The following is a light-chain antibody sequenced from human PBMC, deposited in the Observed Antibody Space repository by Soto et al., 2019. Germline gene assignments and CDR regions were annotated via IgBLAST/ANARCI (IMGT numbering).Light chain of an antibody. Sequence: QSALTQPASVSGSPGQSITISCTGTSSDVGGYNFGSWYQHHPGKAPKLIIYDVTNRPSGVSNRFSGSKSGDTASLTISGLQAEDAADYYCSSFTSTSTLIFGGGTKLTVL. CDR1: SSDVGGYNF. J-gene: IGLJ2*01. V-gene: IGLV2-14*03. CDR2: DVT. CDR3: SSFTSTSTLI.